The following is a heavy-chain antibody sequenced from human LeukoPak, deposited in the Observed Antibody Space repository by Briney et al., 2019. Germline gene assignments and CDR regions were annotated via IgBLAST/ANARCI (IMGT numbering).Heavy chain of an antibody. J-gene: IGHJ4*02. V-gene: IGHV4-31*03. CDR3: ARVGSCSGGSCYYRLFDY. CDR1: GASISNSDYY. D-gene: IGHD2-15*01. CDR2: IYYGGST. Sequence: PSQTLSLTCTVSGASISNSDYYWSWIRQHRGKGLEWIGYIYYGGSTYYNPSLKSRVSISVDTSKNQFSLKLSSVTAADTAVYYCARVGSCSGGSCYYRLFDYWGQGTLVTVSS.